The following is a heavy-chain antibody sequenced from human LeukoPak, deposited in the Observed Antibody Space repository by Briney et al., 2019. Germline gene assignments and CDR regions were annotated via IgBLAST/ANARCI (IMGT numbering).Heavy chain of an antibody. J-gene: IGHJ6*03. CDR1: GFTFSSYG. D-gene: IGHD3-16*01. CDR3: AKGYGWGASYYYYYMDV. V-gene: IGHV3-30*02. Sequence: GGSLRLSCGASGFTFSSYGMHWVRQAPGKGLEWVAFIRYDGSNKYYADSVKGRFTISRDNSKNTLYLQMNSLRAEDTAVYYCAKGYGWGASYYYYYMDVWGKGTTVTISS. CDR2: IRYDGSNK.